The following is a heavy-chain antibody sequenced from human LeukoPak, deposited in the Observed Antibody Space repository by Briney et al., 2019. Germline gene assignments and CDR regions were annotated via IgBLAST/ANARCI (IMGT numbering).Heavy chain of an antibody. CDR2: ISSSGSTI. Sequence: GGSLRLSCAASGFTISSYWMSWIRQAPGEGLVGVSYISSSGSTIYYADSVKGRFTISRDNAKNTVYLQMNSLRAEDTAVYYCARAQSRYSGYDSFPFDSWGQGTLVTVSS. V-gene: IGHV3-11*01. J-gene: IGHJ4*02. CDR3: ARAQSRYSGYDSFPFDS. CDR1: GFTISSYW. D-gene: IGHD5-12*01.